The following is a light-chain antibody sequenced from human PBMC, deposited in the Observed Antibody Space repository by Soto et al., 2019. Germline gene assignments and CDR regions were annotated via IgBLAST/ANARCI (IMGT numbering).Light chain of an antibody. CDR3: QQYSNLPLT. V-gene: IGKV3-20*01. J-gene: IGKJ4*01. CDR2: GAS. CDR1: QSLSGSR. Sequence: EIVLTQSPATLSLSPGERATLSCRASQSLSGSRLAWYQQKPGLGPRVLVYGASSRAPGIPDRFSGSGSGTDFTLTISRLEPEDFAVYYCQQYSNLPLTVGGGTKVDIK.